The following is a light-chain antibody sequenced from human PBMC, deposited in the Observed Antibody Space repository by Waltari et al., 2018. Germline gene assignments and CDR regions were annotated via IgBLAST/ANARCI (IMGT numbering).Light chain of an antibody. CDR3: QVWDSGSRDRHVV. J-gene: IGLJ2*01. CDR2: DDS. CDR1: NIGGRR. Sequence: SYVLTQAPSVSVAPGKTATITCGGNNIGGRRVHWYRQKPGQAPALVMYDDSDRPSGIPERFSGSNSGNTATLTISRVEAGDEADDYCQVWDSGSRDRHVVFGGGTKLTVL. V-gene: IGLV3-21*04.